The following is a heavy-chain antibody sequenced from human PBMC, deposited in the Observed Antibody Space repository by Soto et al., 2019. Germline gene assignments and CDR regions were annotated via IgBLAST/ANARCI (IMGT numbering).Heavy chain of an antibody. Sequence: QVQLQESGPGLVKPSQTLSLTCTVSGGSISSGDYYWSWIRQPPGKGLEWIGYIYYSGSTYYNPSLKSRVTISVDTSKNQFSLKLSSVTAADTAVYYCARVTSLGAAAGLYYYGMDVWGQGTTVTVSS. CDR3: ARVTSLGAAAGLYYYGMDV. D-gene: IGHD6-13*01. J-gene: IGHJ6*02. V-gene: IGHV4-30-4*01. CDR1: GGSISSGDYY. CDR2: IYYSGST.